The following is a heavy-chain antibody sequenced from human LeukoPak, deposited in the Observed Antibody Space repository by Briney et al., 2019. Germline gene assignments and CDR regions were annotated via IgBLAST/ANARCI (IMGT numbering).Heavy chain of an antibody. V-gene: IGHV3-23*01. CDR2: ISGSGGST. CDR3: ARVSPHSLTTVTTHPLDY. CDR1: GFTFSSYA. D-gene: IGHD4-17*01. J-gene: IGHJ4*02. Sequence: SGGSLRLSCAASGFTFSSYAMSWVRQAPGKGLEWVSAISGSGGSTYYADSLKGRFTISRDNSKNTLYLQMNSLRAEDTAVYYCARVSPHSLTTVTTHPLDYWGQGTLVTVSS.